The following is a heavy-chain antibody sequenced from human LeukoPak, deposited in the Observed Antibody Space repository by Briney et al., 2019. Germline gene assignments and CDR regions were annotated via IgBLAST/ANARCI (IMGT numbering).Heavy chain of an antibody. CDR3: ARELEGGYYFDY. CDR1: GFTFSSYW. Sequence: GGSLRLSCAASGFTFSSYWMSWVRQAPGKGLEWVANIKRDGSEKYYVDSVKGRFTISRDSAKNSLYLQMNSLRAEDTAVYYCARELEGGYYFDYWGQGTLVTVSS. V-gene: IGHV3-7*01. D-gene: IGHD1-1*01. J-gene: IGHJ4*02. CDR2: IKRDGSEK.